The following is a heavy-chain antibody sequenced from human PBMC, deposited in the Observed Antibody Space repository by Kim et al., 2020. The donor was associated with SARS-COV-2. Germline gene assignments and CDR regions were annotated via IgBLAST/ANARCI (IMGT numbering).Heavy chain of an antibody. V-gene: IGHV1-46*01. CDR1: GYTFTSYY. D-gene: IGHD2-2*01. J-gene: IGHJ3*02. CDR2: INPSGGST. CDR3: ASSELGYCSSTSCPEAFDI. Sequence: ASVKVSCKASGYTFTSYYMHWVRQAPGQGLEWMGIINPSGGSTSYAQKFQGRVTMTRDTSTSTVYMELSSLRSEDTAVYYCASSELGYCSSTSCPEAFDIWGQGTMVTVSS.